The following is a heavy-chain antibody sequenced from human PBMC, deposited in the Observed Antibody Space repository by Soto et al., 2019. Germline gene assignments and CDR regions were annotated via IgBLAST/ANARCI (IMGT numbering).Heavy chain of an antibody. CDR2: ISSSGKNI. V-gene: IGHV3-11*01. CDR3: VRDLSLGSTVAVAY. J-gene: IGHJ4*02. CDR1: GFTFSDYF. Sequence: QVQLVESGGGLVEPGGSLRLSCAASGFTFSDYFMSWIRQTPAKGLEWVSSISSSGKNIKYAESVKGRFTISRDITKTSLYLQLNSLRAEDTAVYYCVRDLSLGSTVAVAYWGQGTLVTVSS. D-gene: IGHD1-26*01.